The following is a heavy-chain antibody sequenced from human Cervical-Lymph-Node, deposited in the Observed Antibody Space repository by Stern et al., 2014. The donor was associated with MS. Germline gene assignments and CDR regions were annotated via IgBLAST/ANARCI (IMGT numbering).Heavy chain of an antibody. D-gene: IGHD4-17*01. Sequence: VQLVESGGSVVQPGRSLRLSCAASGFTFSTYTMHWVRQAPGKGLEWVAVISYDGSNKYCADSVKGRFTISRDNSENTLYLQMNSLRAEDTAVYYCARRYGYFDYWGQGTLVTVSS. CDR3: ARRYGYFDY. CDR2: ISYDGSNK. V-gene: IGHV3-30*01. J-gene: IGHJ4*02. CDR1: GFTFSTYT.